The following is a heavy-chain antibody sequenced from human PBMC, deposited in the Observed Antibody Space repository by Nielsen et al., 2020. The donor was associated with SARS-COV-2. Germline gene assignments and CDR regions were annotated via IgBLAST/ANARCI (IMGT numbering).Heavy chain of an antibody. J-gene: IGHJ4*02. D-gene: IGHD3-9*01. CDR2: IIGSGGRT. CDR3: AKAFRSSDWLRAATDY. Sequence: GESLKISCAASGFTFSTYAMSWVRQAPGRGLEWVSGIIGSGGRTHYVDSVEGRFTISRDNSKNTLYLQMNSLRVEDTAIYYCAKAFRSSDWLRAATDYWGLGTLVTVSS. CDR1: GFTFSTYA. V-gene: IGHV3-23*01.